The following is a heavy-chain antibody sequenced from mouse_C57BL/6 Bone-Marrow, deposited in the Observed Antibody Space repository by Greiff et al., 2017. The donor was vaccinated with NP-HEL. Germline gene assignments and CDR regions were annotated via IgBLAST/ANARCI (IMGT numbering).Heavy chain of an antibody. CDR1: GYTFTSYW. J-gene: IGHJ3*01. CDR2: IDPSDSYT. D-gene: IGHD2-1*01. Sequence: QVQLQQPGAELVMPGASVKLSCKASGYTFTSYWMHWVKQRPGQGLEWIGEIDPSDSYTNYNQQFKGKSTLTVDKSSSAAYMQLSSLTSEDSAVYYCAREDYGNYAWFAYWGQGTLVTVSA. V-gene: IGHV1-69*01. CDR3: AREDYGNYAWFAY.